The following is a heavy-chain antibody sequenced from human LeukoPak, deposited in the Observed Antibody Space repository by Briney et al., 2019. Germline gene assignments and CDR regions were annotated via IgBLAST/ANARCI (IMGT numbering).Heavy chain of an antibody. D-gene: IGHD2-15*01. CDR2: INYSGST. CDR1: GGSISSDGCY. CDR3: ARATESCSGGSCNSGVHY. V-gene: IGHV4-31*03. Sequence: SQTLSLTCTVSGGSISSDGCYWSWIRQHPGKGLEWIGYINYSGSTYYNPSLKSRVIISVDTSKNQFSLKLSSVTAADTAVYYCARATESCSGGSCNSGVHYWGQGTLVTVSS. J-gene: IGHJ4*02.